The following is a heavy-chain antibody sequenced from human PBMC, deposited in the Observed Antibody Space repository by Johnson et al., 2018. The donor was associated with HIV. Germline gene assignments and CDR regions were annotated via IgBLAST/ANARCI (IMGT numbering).Heavy chain of an antibody. CDR1: GFTFDDYG. J-gene: IGHJ3*02. CDR3: ARAGLTYTLDAFDI. D-gene: IGHD3-16*01. Sequence: VQVVESGGGLVKPERSLRLSCAASGFTFDDYGMSWVRQAPGKGLEWVSGINWNGGSTYSANSVKGRFTISRDNSKNTLYLQMGSLRAEDMAVYYCARAGLTYTLDAFDIWGQGTLVTVSS. CDR2: INWNGGST. V-gene: IGHV3-20*04.